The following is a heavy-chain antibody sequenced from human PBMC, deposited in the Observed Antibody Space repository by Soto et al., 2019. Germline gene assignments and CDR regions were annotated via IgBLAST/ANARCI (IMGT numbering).Heavy chain of an antibody. CDR3: VKGAPAGKGNWFES. V-gene: IGHV3-43D*04. CDR1: GFTFDDFA. Sequence: EVQLVESGGVVVQPGRSLRLSCVASGFTFDDFAMQWVRQVAGKGLEWVSFISWNGAVTYYADSVKGRFTISRDHNKNSLYLQMNSLRPDDTGVYYCVKGAPAGKGNWFESWGQGTLVTVSS. CDR2: ISWNGAVT. J-gene: IGHJ5*01. D-gene: IGHD6-13*01.